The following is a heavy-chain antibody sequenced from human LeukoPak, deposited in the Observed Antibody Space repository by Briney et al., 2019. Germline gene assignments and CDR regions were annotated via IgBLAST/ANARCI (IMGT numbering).Heavy chain of an antibody. J-gene: IGHJ4*02. Sequence: GGSLRLSCAASGFTFSSYAMSWVRQAPGKGLEWVSAISGGSTYYADSVKGRFTISRDNPKKSLYLQMNALRYEDTAIYYCARDHDWAFDLWGQGTLVTVSS. D-gene: IGHD3-9*01. CDR3: ARDHDWAFDL. V-gene: IGHV3-23*01. CDR2: ISGGST. CDR1: GFTFSSYA.